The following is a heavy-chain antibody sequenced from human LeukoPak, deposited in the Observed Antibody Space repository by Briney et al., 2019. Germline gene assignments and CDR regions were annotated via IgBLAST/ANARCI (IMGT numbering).Heavy chain of an antibody. CDR2: INPSGGST. V-gene: IGHV1-46*01. CDR3: ARQTYYDFWSGYYRGYFDY. Sequence: ASVKVSCKASGYTFTSYYMHWVRQAPGQGLGWMGIINPSGGSTSYAQKFQGRVTMTRDTSTSTVYMELGSLRSEDTAVYYCARQTYYDFWSGYYRGYFDYWGQGTLVTVSS. CDR1: GYTFTSYY. D-gene: IGHD3-3*01. J-gene: IGHJ4*02.